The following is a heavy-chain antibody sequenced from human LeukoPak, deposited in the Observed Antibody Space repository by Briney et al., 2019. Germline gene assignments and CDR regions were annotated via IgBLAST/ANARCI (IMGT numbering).Heavy chain of an antibody. CDR1: GYTFTSYD. D-gene: IGHD3-3*01. Sequence: ASVKVSCKASGYTFTSYDINWVRQATGQGLEWMGWMDPNSGNTGYAQKFQGRVTITRNTSISTAYMELSSLRSEDTAVYYCARGERDFWSGYTPGYMDVWGKGTTVTVSS. CDR3: ARGERDFWSGYTPGYMDV. CDR2: MDPNSGNT. J-gene: IGHJ6*03. V-gene: IGHV1-8*03.